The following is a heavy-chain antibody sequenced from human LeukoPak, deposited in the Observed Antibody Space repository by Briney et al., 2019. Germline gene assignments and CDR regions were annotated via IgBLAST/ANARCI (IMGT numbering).Heavy chain of an antibody. D-gene: IGHD1-26*01. CDR3: AKDGVGTSTAAY. CDR1: GFSFSSYG. CDR2: IRYDGSDK. V-gene: IGHV3-30*02. J-gene: IGHJ4*02. Sequence: QPGGSLRLSCKASGFSFSSYGMRWARQAPGKGLEWVAFIRYDGSDKYYADSVKGRFTISRDNTNNILYLQLNSLRPEDTAVFYCAKDGVGTSTAAYWGQGALVTVSS.